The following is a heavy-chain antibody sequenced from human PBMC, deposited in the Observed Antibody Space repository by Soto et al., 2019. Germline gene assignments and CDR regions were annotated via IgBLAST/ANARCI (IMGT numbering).Heavy chain of an antibody. D-gene: IGHD2-15*01. Sequence: GGSLRLSCAASGFTVSSNYMSWVRQAPGKGLEWVSVIYSGGSTYYADSVKGRFTISRDNSKNTLYLQMNSLRAEDTAVYYCARGYCSGGSCYPTWYWGQGTLVTVSS. V-gene: IGHV3-66*01. J-gene: IGHJ4*02. CDR1: GFTVSSNY. CDR2: IYSGGST. CDR3: ARGYCSGGSCYPTWY.